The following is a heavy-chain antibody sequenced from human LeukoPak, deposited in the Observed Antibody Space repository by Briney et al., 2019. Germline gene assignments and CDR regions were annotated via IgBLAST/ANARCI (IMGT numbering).Heavy chain of an antibody. Sequence: GASVKVSCKASGYTFTSYYMHWVRQAPGQGLEWMGIINPSGGSTSYAQKFQGGVTMTRDTSTSTVYMELSSLRSEDTAVYYCARDFISSSGSYGMDVWGQGTTVTVSS. V-gene: IGHV1-46*01. D-gene: IGHD6-19*01. CDR3: ARDFISSSGSYGMDV. CDR1: GYTFTSYY. J-gene: IGHJ6*02. CDR2: INPSGGST.